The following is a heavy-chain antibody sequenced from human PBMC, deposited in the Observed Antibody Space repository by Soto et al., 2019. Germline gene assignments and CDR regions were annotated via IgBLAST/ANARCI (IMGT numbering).Heavy chain of an antibody. CDR1: GGSISSSNW. V-gene: IGHV4-4*02. D-gene: IGHD5-12*01. Sequence: PSETLSLTCAVSGGSISSSNWWSWVRQPTGKGLEWIGEIYHSGSTNYNPSLKSRVTISVDKSKNQFSLKLSSVTAADTAVYYCARLTNRPSLVATINTNGMDVWGQGTTVTVSS. J-gene: IGHJ6*02. CDR2: IYHSGST. CDR3: ARLTNRPSLVATINTNGMDV.